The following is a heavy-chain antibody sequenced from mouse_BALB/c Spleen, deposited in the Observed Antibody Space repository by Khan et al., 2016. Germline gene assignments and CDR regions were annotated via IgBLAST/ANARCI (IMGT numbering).Heavy chain of an antibody. D-gene: IGHD2-10*01. Sequence: QVRLQQSGAELMKPGASVKISCKATGYTFSSYWIEWVKQRPGHGLEWIGEILPGSGSNNYNEKVKGKATFTADTSSNTAYMQLSSLTSEDSAVYYCARAYYGNYKPFDYWGQGTTLTVSS. CDR2: ILPGSGSN. CDR3: ARAYYGNYKPFDY. V-gene: IGHV1-9*01. CDR1: GYTFSSYW. J-gene: IGHJ2*01.